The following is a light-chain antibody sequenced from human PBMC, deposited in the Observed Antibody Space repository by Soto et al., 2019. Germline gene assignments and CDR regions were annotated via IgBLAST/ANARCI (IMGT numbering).Light chain of an antibody. Sequence: EILMTQSPATLSVSPGGRATLSCRASRDISNNLAWYQQRPGQPPRLLIYGASTRATGVPARFSGSGWGTEFTLTITGLQSDDFAVYYCQQYKSWQTFGQGTKVDIK. CDR1: RDISNN. J-gene: IGKJ1*01. V-gene: IGKV3-15*01. CDR3: QQYKSWQT. CDR2: GAS.